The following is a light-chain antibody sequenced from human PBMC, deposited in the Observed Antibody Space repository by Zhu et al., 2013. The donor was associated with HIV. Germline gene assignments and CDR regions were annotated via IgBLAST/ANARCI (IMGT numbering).Light chain of an antibody. CDR1: QTVTSSY. J-gene: IGKJ2*01. Sequence: EIVLTQSPGTLSLSPGERTTLSCRASQTVTSSYLAWYQHKPGQAPRLLIYGASTRATGIPARFSGSGSGTEFTLTISSLQSEDSAVYYCQQYVRSPDNFGQGTKLEIK. CDR2: GAS. CDR3: QQYVRSPDN. V-gene: IGKV3-20*01.